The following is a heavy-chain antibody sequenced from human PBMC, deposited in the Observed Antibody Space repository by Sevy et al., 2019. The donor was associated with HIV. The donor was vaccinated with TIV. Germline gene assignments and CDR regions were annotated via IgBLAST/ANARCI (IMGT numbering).Heavy chain of an antibody. CDR1: GFTFSSYA. CDR2: ISYDGSNK. J-gene: IGHJ6*02. Sequence: GGSLRLSCAASGFTFSSYAMHWVRQAPGKGLEWVAVISYDGSNKYYADSVKGRFTISRDNSKNTLYLQMNSLRAEDTAVYYCAREGEEGMDVWGQGTTVNVSS. CDR3: AREGEEGMDV. V-gene: IGHV3-30-3*01.